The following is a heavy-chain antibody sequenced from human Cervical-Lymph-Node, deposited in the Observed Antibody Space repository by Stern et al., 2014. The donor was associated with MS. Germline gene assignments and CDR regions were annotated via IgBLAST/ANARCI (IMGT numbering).Heavy chain of an antibody. J-gene: IGHJ6*02. V-gene: IGHV4-4*07. D-gene: IGHD4-17*01. CDR3: ARQTSVTSSLNFYYGMDV. Sequence: QVQLQETGPGVVKPSETLSLNCTVSVGSISDYYWNWIRQPAGKGLEWIGRIYSSGSTNYNPSLKSRVTMSVDTPKNQFSLKLTSLSAADTAVYYCARQTSVTSSLNFYYGMDVCGQGTTVTVSS. CDR1: VGSISDYY. CDR2: IYSSGST.